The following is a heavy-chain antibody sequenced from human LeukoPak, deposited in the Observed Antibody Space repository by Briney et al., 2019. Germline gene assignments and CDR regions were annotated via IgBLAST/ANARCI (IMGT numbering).Heavy chain of an antibody. D-gene: IGHD2-21*02. J-gene: IGHJ4*02. CDR2: LHHSGST. CDR1: GFSISCGYY. Sequence: SETLSLTCDVSGFSISCGYYWGWIRQPPGKGLEWIGTLHHSGSTYYNPSLKSRLSISVDTSKNQFSLKLSSVTAADTAVYFCARVVTAVSYFDYWGQGTLVTVSS. V-gene: IGHV4-38-2*01. CDR3: ARVVTAVSYFDY.